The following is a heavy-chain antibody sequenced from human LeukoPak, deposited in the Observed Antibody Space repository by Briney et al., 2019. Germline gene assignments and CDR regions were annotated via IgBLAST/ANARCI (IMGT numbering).Heavy chain of an antibody. CDR2: VSLSGSP. CDR1: GYSLRNGYH. J-gene: IGHJ6*03. Sequence: SETLSLTCTVSGYSLRNGYHWTWFRQPPGKRLEWLGSVSLSGSPYDNLSFKSRVSMSVDTSKNQFSLKLSSVTAADTAVYYCARETSQKGAHYMDVGGKGTTVTISS. D-gene: IGHD3-16*01. CDR3: ARETSQKGAHYMDV. V-gene: IGHV4-38-2*02.